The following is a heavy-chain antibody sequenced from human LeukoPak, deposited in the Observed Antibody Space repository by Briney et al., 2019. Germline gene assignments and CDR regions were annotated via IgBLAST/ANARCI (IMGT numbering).Heavy chain of an antibody. CDR3: AKVQRRYDSSGYYYDHYYYCCMDV. Sequence: PSQTLSLTCTVSGGSISSDDYYWSWIRQPAGKGLEWIGRIYTSGSTKYNPSLKSRVTMSVDTSKNQFSLKLSSVTAADTAVYYCAKVQRRYDSSGYYYDHYYYCCMDVWGKGTTVTVSS. D-gene: IGHD3-22*01. J-gene: IGHJ6*03. CDR1: GGSISSDDYY. V-gene: IGHV4-61*02. CDR2: IYTSGST.